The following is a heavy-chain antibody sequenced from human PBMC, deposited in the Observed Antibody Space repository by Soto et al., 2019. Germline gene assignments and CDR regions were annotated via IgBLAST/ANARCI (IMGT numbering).Heavy chain of an antibody. CDR2: INSDGSST. J-gene: IGHJ4*02. CDR3: ARERSRSTTYFDY. Sequence: PGGSLRLSCAASGFTFSNHWMHWVRQAPGKGLVWVSHINSDGSSTSYADSVKGRFTISRDNAKNTLYLQMNSLRAEDTAVYYCARERSRSTTYFDYWGQGTLVTVSS. D-gene: IGHD1-1*01. V-gene: IGHV3-74*01. CDR1: GFTFSNHW.